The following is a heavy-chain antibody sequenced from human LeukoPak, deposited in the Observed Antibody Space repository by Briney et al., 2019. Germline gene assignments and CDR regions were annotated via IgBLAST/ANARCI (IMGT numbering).Heavy chain of an antibody. V-gene: IGHV4-59*01. CDR1: GGSISSYY. D-gene: IGHD3-22*01. Sequence: PSETLSLTCTVSGGSISSYYWSWIRQPPGKGLEWIGYIYYSGSTNYNPSLKSRVTISVDTSKNQFSLKLSSVTAADTAVYYCARVNRSYYDSSGYYDYWGQGTLVTVSS. J-gene: IGHJ4*02. CDR2: IYYSGST. CDR3: ARVNRSYYDSSGYYDY.